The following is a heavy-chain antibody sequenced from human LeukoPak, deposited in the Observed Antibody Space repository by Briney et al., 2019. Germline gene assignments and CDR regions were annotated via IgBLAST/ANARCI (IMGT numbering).Heavy chain of an antibody. V-gene: IGHV3-74*01. Sequence: GGSQRLSCAASGFTFSDYWMHWVRQVPGKGLVWVPRINSDGTSTVYADSVKGRFTMSRNNAKNMLYLEMDSLRAEDTAVYFCAREGLLYYESGVSSVGSDPGAQGPLFTVPS. CDR3: AREGLLYYESGVSSVGSDP. CDR1: GFTFSDYW. J-gene: IGHJ5*02. D-gene: IGHD3-22*01. CDR2: INSDGTST.